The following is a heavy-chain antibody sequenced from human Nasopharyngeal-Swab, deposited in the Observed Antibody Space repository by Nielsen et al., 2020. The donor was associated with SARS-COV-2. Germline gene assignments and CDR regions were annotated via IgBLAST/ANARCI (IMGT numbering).Heavy chain of an antibody. CDR3: ARGLSGIVPSPILGLGPYYYYYHMDV. V-gene: IGHV4-34*01. J-gene: IGHJ6*03. CDR2: INHSGST. Sequence: SQTLSRTGAVYGGSFSADYWGWIRQPPGRGLEWIGEINHSGSTNYNPSLKSRVTISVDPSKNQFSLRLSSVTAADTAVYYCARGLSGIVPSPILGLGPYYYYYHMDVWGKGTTVTVSS. D-gene: IGHD7-27*01. CDR1: GGSFSADY.